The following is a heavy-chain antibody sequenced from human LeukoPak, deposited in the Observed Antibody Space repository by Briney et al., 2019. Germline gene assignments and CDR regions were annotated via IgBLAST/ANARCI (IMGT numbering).Heavy chain of an antibody. D-gene: IGHD3-16*01. V-gene: IGHV4-59*08. J-gene: IGHJ5*02. CDR2: VFHTGRA. CDR3: ARRLRAESDASPDNWIGP. CDR1: GGSIGSSF. Sequence: PSETLSLNCSVSGGSIGSSFWHCIRQPPGKGLEWIGHVFHTGRARYNPSLTSLVTISVYTSNNQFSLTLHSVTAADTAIYYCARRLRAESDASPDNWIGPWGQGDLVTVSS.